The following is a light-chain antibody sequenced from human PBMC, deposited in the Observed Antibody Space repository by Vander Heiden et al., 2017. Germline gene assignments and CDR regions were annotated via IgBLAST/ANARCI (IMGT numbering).Light chain of an antibody. CDR2: DVT. J-gene: IGLJ3*02. CDR1: SSDVGDYNY. V-gene: IGLV2-14*03. CDR3: SSYTRTNTRV. Sequence: QSALTQPASVSGPPGQTITISCAGSSSDVGDYNYVSWYQQYPGKAPKLIIYDVTNRPSGVSNRFSGSKSGDTASLTISGLQAEDEADYYCSSYTRTNTRVFGGGTKLTVL.